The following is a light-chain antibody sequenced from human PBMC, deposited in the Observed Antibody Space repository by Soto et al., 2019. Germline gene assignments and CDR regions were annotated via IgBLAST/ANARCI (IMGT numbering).Light chain of an antibody. CDR1: SSNLGAGYD. CDR3: QAYDYSLTASV. V-gene: IGLV1-40*01. Sequence: QAVVTQPPSVSGVPGQRVTISCTGNSSNLGAGYDVHWYQQLPGAVPKLVIFGNRNRPSGVPERFSGSKSGTSASLAITGLQAEDEADYYCQAYDYSLTASVFGGGTKVTVL. CDR2: GNR. J-gene: IGLJ3*02.